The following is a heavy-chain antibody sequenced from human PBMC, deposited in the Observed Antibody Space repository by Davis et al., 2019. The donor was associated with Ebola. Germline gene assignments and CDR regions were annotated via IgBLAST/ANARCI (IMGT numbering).Heavy chain of an antibody. CDR1: GGSFSGYY. CDR2: INHSGST. V-gene: IGHV4-34*01. D-gene: IGHD3-3*01. J-gene: IGHJ5*02. Sequence: SETLSLTCAVYGGSFSGYYWSWIRQPPGKGLEWIGEINHSGSTNYNPSLKSRVTISVDTSKNQFSLKLSSVTAADTAVYYRARVGYDFWSGYYTGNWFDPWGQGTLVTVSS. CDR3: ARVGYDFWSGYYTGNWFDP.